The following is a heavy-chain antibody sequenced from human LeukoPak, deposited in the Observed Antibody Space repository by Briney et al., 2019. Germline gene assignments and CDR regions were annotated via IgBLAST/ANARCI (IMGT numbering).Heavy chain of an antibody. V-gene: IGHV4-4*07. CDR2: IHTSGST. J-gene: IGHJ4*02. CDR3: ARDGVYCSNGICYQKYYFDY. D-gene: IGHD2-8*01. Sequence: PSETLSLTCTVSGGSISSYYWSWIRQPAGKGLEWIGRIHTSGSTNYNPSLKSRVTISVDTSKNQFSLKLSSVTAADTAVYYCARDGVYCSNGICYQKYYFDYWGQGTLVTVSS. CDR1: GGSISSYY.